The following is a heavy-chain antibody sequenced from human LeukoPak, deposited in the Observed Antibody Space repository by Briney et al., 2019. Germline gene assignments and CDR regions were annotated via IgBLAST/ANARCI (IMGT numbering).Heavy chain of an antibody. CDR3: ARVLISVFDI. Sequence: SETLSLTCTVSGGSISSHYWSWIRQPPGKGLEWIGYIYYSGSTNYNPSLKSRVTISVDTSKNQFSLKLSSVTAADTAVYYCARVLISVFDIWGQGTMVTVSS. CDR2: IYYSGST. J-gene: IGHJ3*02. V-gene: IGHV4-59*11. CDR1: GGSISSHY.